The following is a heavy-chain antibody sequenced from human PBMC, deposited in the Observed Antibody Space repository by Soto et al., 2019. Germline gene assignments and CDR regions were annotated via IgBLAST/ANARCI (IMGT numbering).Heavy chain of an antibody. Sequence: QVQLVQSGAELKKPGSSVKVSCKASGGTFGNFTISWVRQAPGQGLEWMGGIIPLFQTANYALKFQGRVKMTADESTGTDYMELNSLRSEDTAVYYCARWSHWNPLYYSGMDVWGQGTTVIVSS. CDR2: IIPLFQTA. V-gene: IGHV1-69*01. CDR1: GGTFGNFT. CDR3: ARWSHWNPLYYSGMDV. D-gene: IGHD1-1*01. J-gene: IGHJ6*02.